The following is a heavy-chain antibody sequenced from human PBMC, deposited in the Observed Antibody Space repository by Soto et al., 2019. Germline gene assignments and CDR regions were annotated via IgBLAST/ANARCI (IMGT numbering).Heavy chain of an antibody. CDR2: IDPRDSYT. J-gene: IGHJ5*02. Sequence: GESLKISCTGFGYTFTTFWISWVRQMPGRGLEWMGRIDPRDSYTNYSPSFQGHVTISVDKSINTAYLQWGSLKASDTAMYYCARLYCSSSTCDSWFDPWGQGTLVTVS. CDR1: GYTFTTFW. D-gene: IGHD2-2*01. V-gene: IGHV5-10-1*01. CDR3: ARLYCSSSTCDSWFDP.